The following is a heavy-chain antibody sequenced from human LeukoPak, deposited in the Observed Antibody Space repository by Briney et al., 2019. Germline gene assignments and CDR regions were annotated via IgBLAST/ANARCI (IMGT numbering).Heavy chain of an antibody. J-gene: IGHJ5*02. V-gene: IGHV4-38-2*02. CDR3: ARHNYYHFWSTLNWYDP. D-gene: IGHD3-3*01. Sequence: PSETLSLTCTIFGSSISDNYYWGWIRRPPGKGLEWIGSVCHSGSTYYNPSLKSRVTLSVDTSNNHFSLKLRSVTAADTAVYYCARHNYYHFWSTLNWYDPWGQGTLVTVSS. CDR1: GSSISDNYY. CDR2: VCHSGST.